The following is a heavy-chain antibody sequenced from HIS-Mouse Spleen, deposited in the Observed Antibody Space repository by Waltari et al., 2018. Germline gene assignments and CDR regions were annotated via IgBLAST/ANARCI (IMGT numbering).Heavy chain of an antibody. V-gene: IGHV3-30*18. CDR3: AKDRGSQFDY. Sequence: QVQLVESGGGVVQPGRSLRLSWASFGFPFRSYGMHWVRQAPGKGLEWVAVISYDGSNKYYADSVKGRFTISRDNSKNTLYLQMNSLRAEDTAVYYCAKDRGSQFDYWGQGTLVTVSS. J-gene: IGHJ4*02. D-gene: IGHD1-26*01. CDR2: ISYDGSNK. CDR1: GFPFRSYG.